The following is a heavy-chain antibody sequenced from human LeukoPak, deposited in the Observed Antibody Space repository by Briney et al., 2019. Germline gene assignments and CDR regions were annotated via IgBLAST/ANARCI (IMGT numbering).Heavy chain of an antibody. V-gene: IGHV3-48*01. CDR1: GFTFSSYS. CDR3: ARDFESSARGVIITSFDY. D-gene: IGHD3-10*01. Sequence: PGGSLRLSCAASGFTFSSYSMNWVRQAPGKGLEWVSYISSSSSSTIYYADSVKGRFTISRDNAKNSLYLQMNSLRAEDTAVYYCARDFESSARGVIITSFDYWGQGTLVTVSS. J-gene: IGHJ4*02. CDR2: ISSSSSSTI.